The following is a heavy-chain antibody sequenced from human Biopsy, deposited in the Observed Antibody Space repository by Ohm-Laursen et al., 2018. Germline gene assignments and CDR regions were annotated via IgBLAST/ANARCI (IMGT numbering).Heavy chain of an antibody. D-gene: IGHD3-22*01. CDR2: INHSGRT. CDR1: GESFNGYY. J-gene: IGHJ6*02. CDR3: VRGVDYYDPYHYYALDV. Sequence: GTLSLTCAVYGESFNGYYWSWIRQPPGKGLEWIGEINHSGRTNYNPSLKSRVTISVDTSKNQFSLKVRSVTAADTAVYYCVRGVDYYDPYHYYALDVWGQGTTVTVSS. V-gene: IGHV4-34*01.